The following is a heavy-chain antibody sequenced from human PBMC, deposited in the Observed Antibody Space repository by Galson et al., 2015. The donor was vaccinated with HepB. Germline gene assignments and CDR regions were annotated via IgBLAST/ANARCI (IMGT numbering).Heavy chain of an antibody. D-gene: IGHD6-13*01. CDR3: AREGFPIAAAGIFEELDY. V-gene: IGHV1-3*01. Sequence: SVKVSCKASGYIFTTYAIHWVRQAPGQGLEWMGRINAGNSYTKYSQRFQGRVTISRDTPASTVYMEMTRLTSEDTAVYYCAREGFPIAAAGIFEELDYWGQXXLVTVSS. CDR2: INAGNSYT. CDR1: GYIFTTYA. J-gene: IGHJ4*02.